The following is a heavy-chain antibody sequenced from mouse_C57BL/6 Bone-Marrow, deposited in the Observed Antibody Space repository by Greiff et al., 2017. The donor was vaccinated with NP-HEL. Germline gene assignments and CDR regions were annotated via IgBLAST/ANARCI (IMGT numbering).Heavy chain of an antibody. Sequence: QVQLQQPGAELVKPGASVKMSCKASGYTFTSYWITWVKQRPGQGLAWIGDIYPGSGSTNYNEKFKSKATLTVDTSSSNAYMQLSSLTSEYSVVYYGAREQIYYYCSIPYYFDYWGQGTPLTVSS. CDR1: GYTFTSYW. V-gene: IGHV1-55*01. D-gene: IGHD1-1*01. CDR2: IYPGSGST. J-gene: IGHJ2*01. CDR3: AREQIYYYCSIPYYFDY.